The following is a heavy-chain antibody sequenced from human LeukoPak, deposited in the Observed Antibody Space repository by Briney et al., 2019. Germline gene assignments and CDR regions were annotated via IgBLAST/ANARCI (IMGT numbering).Heavy chain of an antibody. V-gene: IGHV3-23*01. J-gene: IGHJ4*02. CDR1: GFTFSSYA. Sequence: PGGSLRLSCAASGFTFSSYAMSWGRQAPGKGLEWVSAISGSGGSTYYADSVKGRFTISRDNSKNTLYLQMNSLRAEDTAVYYCAKDFHPTRPYRLTGDPLDYWGQGTLVTVSS. D-gene: IGHD7-27*01. CDR2: ISGSGGST. CDR3: AKDFHPTRPYRLTGDPLDY.